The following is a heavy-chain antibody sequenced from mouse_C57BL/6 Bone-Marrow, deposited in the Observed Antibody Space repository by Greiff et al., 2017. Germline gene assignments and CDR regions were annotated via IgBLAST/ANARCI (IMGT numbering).Heavy chain of an antibody. V-gene: IGHV1-50*01. Sequence: QVQLKQPGAELVKPGASVKLSCKASGYTFTSYWMQWVKQRPGQGLEWIGEIDPSDSYTNYNQKFKGKATLTVDPSSSTAYMQRSSLTSEDSAVYYCASEGWRGAMDYWGQGTSVTVSS. J-gene: IGHJ4*01. CDR2: IDPSDSYT. CDR1: GYTFTSYW. CDR3: ASEGWRGAMDY. D-gene: IGHD1-1*02.